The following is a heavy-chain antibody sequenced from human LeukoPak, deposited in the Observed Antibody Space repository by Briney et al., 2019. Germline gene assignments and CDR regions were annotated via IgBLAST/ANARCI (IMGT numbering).Heavy chain of an antibody. CDR3: ARVLSGRGSLYSYYYYMDV. J-gene: IGHJ6*03. CDR2: IYSGGST. Sequence: GGSLRLSCAASGFTFSRYAMSWVRQAPGKGLEWVSVIYSGGSTYYADSVKGRFTISRDNSKNTLYLQMNSLRAEDTAVYYCARVLSGRGSLYSYYYYMDVWGKGTTVTISS. D-gene: IGHD3-10*01. CDR1: GFTFSRYA. V-gene: IGHV3-53*01.